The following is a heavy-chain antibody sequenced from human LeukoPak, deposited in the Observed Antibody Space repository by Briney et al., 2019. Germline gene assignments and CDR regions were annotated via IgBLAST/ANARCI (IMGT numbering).Heavy chain of an antibody. CDR2: ICYSGST. CDR1: GGSISSSSYY. V-gene: IGHV4-39*07. Sequence: SETLSLTCTVSGGSISSSSYYWGWIRQPPGKGLEWIGSICYSGSTYYNPSLKSRVTISVDTSKNQFSLKLSSVTAADTAVYYCAREDSNYVWVGFDPWGQGTLVTVSS. D-gene: IGHD4-11*01. J-gene: IGHJ5*02. CDR3: AREDSNYVWVGFDP.